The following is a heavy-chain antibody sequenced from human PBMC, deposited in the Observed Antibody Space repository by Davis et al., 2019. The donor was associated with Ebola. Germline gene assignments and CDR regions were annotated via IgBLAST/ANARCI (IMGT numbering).Heavy chain of an antibody. J-gene: IGHJ4*02. V-gene: IGHV3-74*01. CDR2: INTDRDDT. Sequence: GESLKISCAASGFTFSTYWMHWVRQLPGKGLVWVSRINTDRDDTSYADSVEGRFTISRDNAKNSLSLHMNSLRDEDTAVYYCARDPLSESGTRLDYWGQGTLVTVSS. CDR1: GFTFSTYW. CDR3: ARDPLSESGTRLDY. D-gene: IGHD3-10*01.